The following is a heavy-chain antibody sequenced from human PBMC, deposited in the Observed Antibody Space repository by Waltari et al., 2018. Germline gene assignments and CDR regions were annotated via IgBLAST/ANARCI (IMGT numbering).Heavy chain of an antibody. J-gene: IGHJ6*02. CDR3: ARDPPLISAGSRYYYYGMDV. CDR1: GGSISSGGYY. Sequence: QVQLQESGPGLVKPSQTLSLTCTVSGGSISSGGYYWSWIRQHPGKGLEWIGYIYYSGSTYYNPSLKSRVTISVDTSKNQFSLKLSSVTAADTTVYYCARDPPLISAGSRYYYYGMDVWGQGTTVTVSS. CDR2: IYYSGST. V-gene: IGHV4-31*03.